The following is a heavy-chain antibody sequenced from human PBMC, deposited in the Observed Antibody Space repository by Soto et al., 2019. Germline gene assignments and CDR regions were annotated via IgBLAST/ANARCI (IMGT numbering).Heavy chain of an antibody. J-gene: IGHJ6*02. CDR3: ARHNPPTTGYGDLQYYYYYGMDV. D-gene: IGHD4-17*01. CDR1: GGSISSSSYY. Sequence: PSETLSLTCTVSGGSISSSSYYWGWIRQPPGKGLEWIGSIYYSGSTYYNPSLKSRVTISVDTSKNQFSLKLSSVTAADTAVYYCARHNPPTTGYGDLQYYYYYGMDVWGQGTTVTVSS. V-gene: IGHV4-39*01. CDR2: IYYSGST.